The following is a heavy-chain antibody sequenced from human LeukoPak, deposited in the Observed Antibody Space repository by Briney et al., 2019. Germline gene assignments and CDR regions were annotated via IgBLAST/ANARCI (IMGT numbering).Heavy chain of an antibody. CDR2: ISYDGSNK. CDR1: GFSFINYA. Sequence: GGSLRLSCEASGFSFINYAMHWVRQTPGKGLEWVAVISYDGSNKFYADSVKGRFTISRDNAKNSLYLQMNSLRAEDTAFYYCVGDLYDSSDYYGESAFDYWGQGTLVTVSS. J-gene: IGHJ4*02. CDR3: VGDLYDSSDYYGESAFDY. V-gene: IGHV3-30*04. D-gene: IGHD3-22*01.